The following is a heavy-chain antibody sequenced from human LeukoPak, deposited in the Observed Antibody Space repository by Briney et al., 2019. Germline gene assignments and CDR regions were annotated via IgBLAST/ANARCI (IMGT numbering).Heavy chain of an antibody. D-gene: IGHD5-24*01. V-gene: IGHV1-18*01. CDR3: ARVPVEMATILVGYVDY. Sequence: ASVKVSCKASGYTFTSYGISWVRQAPGQGLEWMGWISAYNGNTNYAQKLQGRVTMTTVTSTSTAYMELRSLRSDDTAVYYCARVPVEMATILVGYVDYWGQGTLVTVSS. CDR1: GYTFTSYG. CDR2: ISAYNGNT. J-gene: IGHJ4*02.